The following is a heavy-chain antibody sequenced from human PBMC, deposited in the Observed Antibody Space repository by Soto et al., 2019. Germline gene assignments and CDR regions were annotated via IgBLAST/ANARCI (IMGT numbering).Heavy chain of an antibody. V-gene: IGHV2-5*02. CDR2: IYWDDDK. D-gene: IGHD6-13*01. CDR3: AHKVDLAAAGPYNWFDP. CDR1: GFSLTTSGVG. J-gene: IGHJ5*02. Sequence: QITLKESGPTLVKPTQPLTLTCSFSGFSLTTSGVGVGWIRQPPGKALEWLALIYWDDDKRYSPSLKSRLTITKDTSKNQVVLTMTNMDPADTATYYCAHKVDLAAAGPYNWFDPWGQGTLVTVSS.